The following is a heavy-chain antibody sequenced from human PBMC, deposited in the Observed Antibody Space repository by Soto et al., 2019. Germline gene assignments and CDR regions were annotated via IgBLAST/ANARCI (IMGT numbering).Heavy chain of an antibody. CDR2: INHSGST. CDR1: GGSFSGYY. Sequence: QVQLQQWGAGLLKPSETLSLTCAVYGGSFSGYYWSWIRQPPGKGLEWIGEINHSGSTNYNPSLKSRVTNSVXXSKIQFSLKLSSVTAADTAVYYCAREYGDYGVIDYWGQGTLVTVSS. V-gene: IGHV4-34*01. D-gene: IGHD4-17*01. J-gene: IGHJ4*02. CDR3: AREYGDYGVIDY.